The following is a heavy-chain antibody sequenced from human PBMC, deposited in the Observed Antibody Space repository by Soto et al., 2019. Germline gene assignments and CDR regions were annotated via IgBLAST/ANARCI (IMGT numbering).Heavy chain of an antibody. Sequence: SETLSLTCAFSGDSISSSVWWTWVRQPPGKGLEWIGEVFHTGDTYFNPSLRIRFAMSVDKSTNEFSLKVTSVTAADTAIYYCARKDWVRFDXWGQGALVTVSX. CDR1: GDSISSSVW. CDR3: ARKDWVRFDX. CDR2: VFHTGDT. D-gene: IGHD3-9*01. J-gene: IGHJ4*02. V-gene: IGHV4-4*02.